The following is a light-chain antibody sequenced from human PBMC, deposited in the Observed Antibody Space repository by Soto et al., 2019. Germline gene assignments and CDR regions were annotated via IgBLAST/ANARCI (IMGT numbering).Light chain of an antibody. CDR2: DVS. CDR1: SSDVGGYNY. J-gene: IGLJ2*01. V-gene: IGLV2-14*01. Sequence: QSALTQPASVSGSPGQSITISCTGTSSDVGGYNYVSWYQQHPGKAPKLMIYDVSNRPSGVSIRFSGSKSGNTASLTISGLQAEDEADYYCSSYTSSSTVVFGGGTKVNVL. CDR3: SSYTSSSTVV.